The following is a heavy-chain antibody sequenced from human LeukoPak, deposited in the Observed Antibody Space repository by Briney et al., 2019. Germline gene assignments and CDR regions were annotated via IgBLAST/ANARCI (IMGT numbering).Heavy chain of an antibody. D-gene: IGHD2/OR15-2a*01. CDR2: IKSSDTST. CDR1: GFSFSDSY. V-gene: IGHV3-11*01. Sequence: PGGSLRLSCAASGFSFSDSYMSWIRQAPGQGLEWLSYIKSSDTSTFYADSVKGRFTVSRDSAKNSLYLQMNSLRAEDTAVYYCARRGNMSPHAFDIWGQGTVVTVSS. J-gene: IGHJ3*02. CDR3: ARRGNMSPHAFDI.